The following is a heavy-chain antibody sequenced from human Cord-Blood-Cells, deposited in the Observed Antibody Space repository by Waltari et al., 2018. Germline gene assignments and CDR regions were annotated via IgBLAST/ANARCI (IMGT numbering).Heavy chain of an antibody. D-gene: IGHD3-22*01. J-gene: IGHJ4*02. CDR1: GGSFIGYY. Sequence: QVQLQQSGAAPLTPSELLTPTSAVYGGSFIGYYWTWIRLPPGKGLEWIGEINHSGSTNYNPSLKSRVTISVDTSKNQFSLKLSSVTAADTAVYYCARTMGYYDSSGYYYWGQGTLVTVSS. V-gene: IGHV4-34*01. CDR2: INHSGST. CDR3: ARTMGYYDSSGYYY.